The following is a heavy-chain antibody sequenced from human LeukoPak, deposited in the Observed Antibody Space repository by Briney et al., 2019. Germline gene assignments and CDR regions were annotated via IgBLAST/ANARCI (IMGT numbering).Heavy chain of an antibody. V-gene: IGHV3-23*01. J-gene: IGHJ3*02. CDR1: GFTFYSYA. Sequence: GGSLRLSCAASGFTFYSYAMSWVRQAPGKGLEWVSAISGSGGNTYYADSVKGRFTISRDNSENTLYLQMNSLRAEDTALYYCAKDGYSYGRDAFDIWGQGTLVTVSS. CDR3: AKDGYSYGRDAFDI. D-gene: IGHD5-18*01. CDR2: ISGSGGNT.